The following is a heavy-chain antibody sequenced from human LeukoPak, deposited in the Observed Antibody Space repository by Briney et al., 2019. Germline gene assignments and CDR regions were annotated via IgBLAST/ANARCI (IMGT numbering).Heavy chain of an antibody. CDR2: IKSKADSAST. J-gene: IGHJ3*02. D-gene: IGHD2-21*01. CDR1: GFTFSNAW. V-gene: IGHV3-15*01. Sequence: GGSLRLSCAASGFTFSNAWMSWVRQAPGKGLEWVGRIKSKADSASTAYAVPVKGRITISRADSKNTMYLQMNSLKTEDTAVYYCTTGSLWWGTGRYAFDIWGQGTMVTVSS. CDR3: TTGSLWWGTGRYAFDI.